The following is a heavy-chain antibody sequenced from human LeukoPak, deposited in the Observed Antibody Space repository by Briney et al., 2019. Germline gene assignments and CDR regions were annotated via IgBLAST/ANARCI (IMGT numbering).Heavy chain of an antibody. Sequence: PSETLSLTCTVSGGSISSYYWSWMRQSPGTGLEWIGYISHSGTTYSNPSLKSRLTKSLDTSKNSFSLTLSSVTAADTAVYYCARAPFYGTNSRGAFEIWGQGTMVTVSS. J-gene: IGHJ3*02. D-gene: IGHD4-23*01. CDR1: GGSISSYY. CDR2: ISHSGTT. V-gene: IGHV4-59*01. CDR3: ARAPFYGTNSRGAFEI.